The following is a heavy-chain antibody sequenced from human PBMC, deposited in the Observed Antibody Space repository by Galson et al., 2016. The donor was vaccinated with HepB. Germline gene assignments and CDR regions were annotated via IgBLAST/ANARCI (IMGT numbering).Heavy chain of an antibody. D-gene: IGHD6-19*01. J-gene: IGHJ3*01. CDR3: ATEGYSSGRCSCFNL. V-gene: IGHV3-30*03. CDR2: ISYDGSK. Sequence: SLRLSCAASGFTFKGYVIHWVRQAPGKGLEWVATISYDGSKYYPDSLKGRFSVSWDNSDITVYLQMSSLSADDTAVYFCATEGYSSGRCSCFNLWGQGTTVRVSS. CDR1: GFTFKGYV.